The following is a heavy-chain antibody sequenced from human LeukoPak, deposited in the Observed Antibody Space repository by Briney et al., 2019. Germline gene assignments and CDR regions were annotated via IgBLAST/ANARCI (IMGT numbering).Heavy chain of an antibody. CDR3: ARDSGGGNYVVFDY. CDR1: GFTFTTYW. D-gene: IGHD4-11*01. Sequence: GESLRLSCAASGFTFTTYWMSWVRQPPGKGLEWVANIKQDGTEKYYVDSVKGRFTISRDNAKNSLYLQMNSLRAEDTALYYCARDSGGGNYVVFDYWGQGTLVTVSS. CDR2: IKQDGTEK. J-gene: IGHJ4*02. V-gene: IGHV3-7*03.